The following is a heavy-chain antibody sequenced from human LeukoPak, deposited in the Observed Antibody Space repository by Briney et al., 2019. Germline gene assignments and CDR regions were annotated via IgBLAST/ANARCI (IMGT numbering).Heavy chain of an antibody. Sequence: PSETLSLTCAVYGGSFSGYYWSWIRQPPGKGLEWIGEINHSGSTNYNPSLKSRVTISVDTSKNQLSLKLSSVTAADTAVYYCARGRTYYYDSSGYYYYYGMDVWGQGTTVTVSS. CDR1: GGSFSGYY. V-gene: IGHV4-34*01. CDR2: INHSGST. CDR3: ARGRTYYYDSSGYYYYYGMDV. J-gene: IGHJ6*02. D-gene: IGHD3-22*01.